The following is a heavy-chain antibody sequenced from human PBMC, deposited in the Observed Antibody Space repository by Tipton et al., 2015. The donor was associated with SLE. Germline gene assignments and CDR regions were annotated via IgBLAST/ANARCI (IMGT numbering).Heavy chain of an antibody. D-gene: IGHD6-19*01. V-gene: IGHV4-4*07. J-gene: IGHJ4*02. CDR1: GGSFSSYY. Sequence: TLSLTCTVSGGSFSSYYWKWIRQAAGKGLEWIGRVYISGNTNYNPSVQSRVTMSVDTSKNQFSLILSSVTAADTAVYYCARESVAVADKGHLDYWGQGTLVVVSS. CDR2: VYISGNT. CDR3: ARESVAVADKGHLDY.